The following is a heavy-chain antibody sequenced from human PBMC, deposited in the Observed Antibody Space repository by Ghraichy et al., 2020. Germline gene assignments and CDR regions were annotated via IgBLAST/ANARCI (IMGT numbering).Heavy chain of an antibody. V-gene: IGHV4-59*01. CDR2: IYYSGST. Sequence: SETLSLTCTVSGGSISSYYWSWIRQPPGKGLEWIGYIYYSGSTNYNPSLKSRVTILIDTSKNQFSLKLSSVTAADTAVYYCARDVISGSYQVDYWGQGTLVTVSS. D-gene: IGHD1-26*01. CDR3: ARDVISGSYQVDY. J-gene: IGHJ4*02. CDR1: GGSISSYY.